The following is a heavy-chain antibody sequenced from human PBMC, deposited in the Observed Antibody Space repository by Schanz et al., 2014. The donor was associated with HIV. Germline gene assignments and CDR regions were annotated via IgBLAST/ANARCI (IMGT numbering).Heavy chain of an antibody. CDR3: ARVEGPPTFYYYYYGSDV. CDR1: GFIFRDYA. D-gene: IGHD4-4*01. J-gene: IGHJ6*02. V-gene: IGHV3-30*04. CDR2: ISYDRSHK. Sequence: QVQLVESGGGLVKPGGSLRLSCAGSGFIFRDYALHWVRQAPGKGLEWVAVISYDRSHKYYADSVKGRFTISRDNSKNTLFLQMNSLRAEDTAVYYCARVEGPPTFYYYYYGSDVWGQGTAVTVSS.